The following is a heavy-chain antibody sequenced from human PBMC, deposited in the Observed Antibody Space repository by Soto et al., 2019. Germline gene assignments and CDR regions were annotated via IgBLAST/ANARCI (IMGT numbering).Heavy chain of an antibody. D-gene: IGHD2-21*01. CDR3: ARDIALDYVN. J-gene: IGHJ4*02. Sequence: QAGGSLRLSGAVSGFNVMSYGMSWVRQAPGKGLEWVASIKEDGSEIYYLHSVRGRFSISRDSAGNALHLTMNYLSAEDTGVYFCARDIALDYVNCGQGTLVTVCS. CDR1: GFNVMSYG. CDR2: IKEDGSEI. V-gene: IGHV3-7*01.